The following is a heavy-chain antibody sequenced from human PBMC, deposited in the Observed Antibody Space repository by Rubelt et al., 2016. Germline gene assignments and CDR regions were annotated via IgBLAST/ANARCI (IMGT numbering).Heavy chain of an antibody. CDR2: INHSGST. V-gene: IGHV4-34*01. CDR3: ARDSGSYRADY. CDR1: GGSFSGYY. D-gene: IGHD1-26*01. Sequence: QVQLQQWGAGLLKPSETLSLTCAVYGGSFSGYYWSWIRQPPGKGLEWIGEINHSGSTNYNPSLKSRVTISVDTSKNQFSLKLSSVTAADTAVYYCARDSGSYRADYWGQGTLVTVSS. J-gene: IGHJ4*02.